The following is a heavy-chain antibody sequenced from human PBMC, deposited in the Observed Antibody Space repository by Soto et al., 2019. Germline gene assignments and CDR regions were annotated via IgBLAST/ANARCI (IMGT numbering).Heavy chain of an antibody. CDR2: IDPSDSYT. CDR1: GYSFTSYW. Sequence: WEALTISCKGSGYSFTSYWIAWVRQMPGKGLEWMGRIDPSDSYTNYSPSFQGHVTISADKSISTAYLQWSSLKASDTAMYYCARHKDYSWFDLCGQGTLVIGSS. V-gene: IGHV5-10-1*01. J-gene: IGHJ5*02. CDR3: ARHKDYSWFDL.